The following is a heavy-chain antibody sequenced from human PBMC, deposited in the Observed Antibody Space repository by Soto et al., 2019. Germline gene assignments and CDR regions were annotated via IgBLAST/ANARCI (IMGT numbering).Heavy chain of an antibody. CDR3: ARERSHSSSPYFDY. CDR1: GGSISSSSYY. Sequence: PSETLSLTCTVSGGSISSSSYYWGWIRQPPGKGLEWIGSIYYSGSTYYNPSLKSRVTISVDTSKNQFSLKLSSVTAADTAVYYCARERSHSSSPYFDYWGQGTLVTVSS. J-gene: IGHJ4*02. V-gene: IGHV4-39*02. CDR2: IYYSGST. D-gene: IGHD6-6*01.